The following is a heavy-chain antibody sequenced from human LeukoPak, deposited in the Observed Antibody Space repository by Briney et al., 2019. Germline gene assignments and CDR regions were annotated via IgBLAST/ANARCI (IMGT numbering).Heavy chain of an antibody. Sequence: PGGSLRLSCAASGFTFSSHAIHGVRQAPGKGLEWVSVMSYDGNSKYYAGSVTGRFTISRDNSKNTLYLQMNSLIPEDTAVYYCARDGDTAIRGLNFDYWGQGTLVTVSS. CDR3: ARDGDTAIRGLNFDY. D-gene: IGHD3-10*01. J-gene: IGHJ4*02. CDR2: MSYDGNSK. CDR1: GFTFSSHA. V-gene: IGHV3-30-3*01.